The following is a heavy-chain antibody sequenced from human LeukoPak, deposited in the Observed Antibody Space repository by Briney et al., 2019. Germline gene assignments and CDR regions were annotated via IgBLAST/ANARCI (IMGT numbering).Heavy chain of an antibody. Sequence: GASVKVSCKASGYTFTGYYMHWVRQAPGQGLEWMGWINPNSGGTNYAQKFQGRLSMTTDTSTSTAYMELRGLRSDDTAVYYCARSLRFGDIAVVPAGKYAFDVWGQGTMVTVSS. V-gene: IGHV1-2*02. CDR3: ARSLRFGDIAVVPAGKYAFDV. J-gene: IGHJ3*01. D-gene: IGHD2-2*01. CDR2: INPNSGGT. CDR1: GYTFTGYY.